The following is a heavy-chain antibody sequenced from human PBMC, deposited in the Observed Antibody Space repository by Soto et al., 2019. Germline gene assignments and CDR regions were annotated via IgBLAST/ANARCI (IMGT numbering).Heavy chain of an antibody. Sequence: GGSLRLSCAASGFTFGDYGMSWVRQAPGKGLEWVSGINWNGGSTGYADSVKGRFTISRDNAKNSLYLQMNSLRAEDTALYYCTRLAVAGNGFDPWGQGTLVTVSS. J-gene: IGHJ5*02. CDR2: INWNGGST. D-gene: IGHD6-13*01. CDR3: TRLAVAGNGFDP. V-gene: IGHV3-20*04. CDR1: GFTFGDYG.